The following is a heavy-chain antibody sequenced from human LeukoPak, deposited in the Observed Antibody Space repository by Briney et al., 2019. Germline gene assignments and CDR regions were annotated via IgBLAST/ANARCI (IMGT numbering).Heavy chain of an antibody. CDR1: GFSFSSNW. J-gene: IGHJ6*02. D-gene: IGHD4-11*01. CDR3: ARRTTLDYYYYYGMDV. Sequence: GGSLRLSCAAPGFSFSSNWMGWVRQAPGKGLEWVSYISSSSSTIYYADSVKGRFTISRDNAKNSLYLQMNSLRDEDTAVYYCARRTTLDYYYYYGMDVWGQGTTVTVSS. V-gene: IGHV3-48*02. CDR2: ISSSSSTI.